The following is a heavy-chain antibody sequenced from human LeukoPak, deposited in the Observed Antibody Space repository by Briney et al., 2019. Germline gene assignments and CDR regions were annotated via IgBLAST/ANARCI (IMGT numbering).Heavy chain of an antibody. CDR1: GYTFTSYD. V-gene: IGHV1-8*01. Sequence: ASVKVSCKASGYTFTSYDINWVRQATGQGLEWRGWVNPNSGNTGYAQKFQGRVTMTRNTSISTAYMELSSLRSEDTAVYYCARRTYIAARPIYYYYYYMDVWGKGTTVTVSS. CDR2: VNPNSGNT. J-gene: IGHJ6*03. D-gene: IGHD6-6*01. CDR3: ARRTYIAARPIYYYYYYMDV.